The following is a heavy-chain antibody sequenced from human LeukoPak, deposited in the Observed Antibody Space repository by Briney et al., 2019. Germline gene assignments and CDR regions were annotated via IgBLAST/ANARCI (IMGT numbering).Heavy chain of an antibody. CDR2: IWYDGSNK. V-gene: IGHV3-30*19. J-gene: IGHJ6*02. D-gene: IGHD2-15*01. CDR3: ARDHAWVVATRLNYYGMDV. CDR1: GFTFSSYG. Sequence: PGGSLRLSCAASGFTFSSYGMHWVRQAPGKGLEWVAVIWYDGSNKYYADSVKGRFTISRDNSKNTLYLQMNSLRAEDTAVYYCARDHAWVVATRLNYYGMDVWGQGTTVTVSS.